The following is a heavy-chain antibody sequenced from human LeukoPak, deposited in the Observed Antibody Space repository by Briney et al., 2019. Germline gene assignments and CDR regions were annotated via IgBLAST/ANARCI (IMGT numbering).Heavy chain of an antibody. CDR2: INHSGST. Sequence: PSETLSLTCAVYGGSFSGYYWSWIRQPPGKGLEWIGEINHSGSTNYNPSLKSRVTISVDTSKNQFSLKLSSVTAADTAVYYCARVYYSDSSGPGPSQKVFDYWGQGTLVTVSS. J-gene: IGHJ4*02. V-gene: IGHV4-34*01. CDR1: GGSFSGYY. CDR3: ARVYYSDSSGPGPSQKVFDY. D-gene: IGHD3-22*01.